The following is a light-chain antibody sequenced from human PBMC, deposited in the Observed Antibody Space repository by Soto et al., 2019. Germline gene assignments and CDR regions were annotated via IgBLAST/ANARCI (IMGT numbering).Light chain of an antibody. V-gene: IGLV2-11*01. CDR2: DVS. J-gene: IGLJ2*01. CDR1: SSDVGGYNY. Sequence: QPVLTQPRSVSGSPGQSVTISCTGTSSDVGGYNYVSWYQQHPGKAPKLMIYDVSKRPSGVPDRFSGSKSGNTASLTISGLQAEDEADYYCCSYAGSVVVFGGGTKLTVL. CDR3: CSYAGSVVV.